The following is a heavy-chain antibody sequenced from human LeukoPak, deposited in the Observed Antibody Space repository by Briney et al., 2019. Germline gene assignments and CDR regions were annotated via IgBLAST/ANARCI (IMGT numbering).Heavy chain of an antibody. V-gene: IGHV1-2*02. J-gene: IGHJ5*02. D-gene: IGHD2-2*01. CDR2: INPKSGGT. CDR1: GYTFTGYY. Sequence: AAVKVSCKASGYTFTGYYMHWVRQAPGQGLEWMGWINPKSGGTNYAQKFQGRVTMTRDTSIHTDYMELSRLRSDDTAVYYCAREEYGFDPWGQGTLVTVS. CDR3: AREEYGFDP.